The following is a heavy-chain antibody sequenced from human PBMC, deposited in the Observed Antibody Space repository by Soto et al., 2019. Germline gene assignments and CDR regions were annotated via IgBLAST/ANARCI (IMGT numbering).Heavy chain of an antibody. CDR3: ARDFCGGDCSDDYYYYAMDV. Sequence: KPSETLSLTCTVSGGSVSSRSHYWSWIRQPPGKGPEWIGYIYYSGNTKYNPSLRSRVTISVDTSKNQFSLKVSSVTAADTAIYYCARDFCGGDCSDDYYYYAMDVWGQGTTVTVSS. CDR2: IYYSGNT. D-gene: IGHD2-21*02. J-gene: IGHJ6*02. V-gene: IGHV4-61*01. CDR1: GGSVSSRSHY.